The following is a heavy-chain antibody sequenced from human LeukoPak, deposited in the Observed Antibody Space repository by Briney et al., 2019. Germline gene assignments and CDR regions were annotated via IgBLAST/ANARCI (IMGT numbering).Heavy chain of an antibody. CDR2: INPNSGGT. J-gene: IGHJ4*02. CDR1: GYTFTGYY. CDR3: ARDLGTTRSRSGSMNY. Sequence: ASAKVSCKASGYTFTGYYMHWVRQAPGQGLEWMGWINPNSGGTNYAQKFQGRVTMTRDTSISTAYMELSRLRSDDTAVYYCARDLGTTRSRSGSMNYWGQGTLVTVSS. D-gene: IGHD3-10*01. V-gene: IGHV1-2*02.